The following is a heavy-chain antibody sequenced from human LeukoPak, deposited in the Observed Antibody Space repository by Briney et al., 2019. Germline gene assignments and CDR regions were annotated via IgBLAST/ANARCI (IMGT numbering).Heavy chain of an antibody. CDR2: VYYTGST. CDR3: ARHVSPPVNGMDY. J-gene: IGHJ4*02. D-gene: IGHD2-8*01. CDR1: SGSISGDTSY. Sequence: SETLSLTCTVSSGSISGDTSYWGWIRQPPGKGLEWIASVYYTGSTYYNPSLRSRVTISVDTSKNQFFLKIDSLTAADTAVYYCARHVSPPVNGMDYWGQGTLVAVSS. V-gene: IGHV4-39*01.